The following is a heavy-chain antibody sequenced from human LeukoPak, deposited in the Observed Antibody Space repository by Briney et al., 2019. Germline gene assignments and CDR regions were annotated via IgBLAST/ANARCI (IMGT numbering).Heavy chain of an antibody. Sequence: GGSLRLSCAASGFTFSNYGMHWVRQAPGKGLEWVAVIWDDGSIEYYADSVKGRFTIFRDNRRDTLYLQMNSLRAEDTAVYSCARDHSGTQDYWGQGTLVTVSS. CDR3: ARDHSGTQDY. D-gene: IGHD1-1*01. CDR1: GFTFSNYG. CDR2: IWDDGSIE. V-gene: IGHV3-33*01. J-gene: IGHJ4*02.